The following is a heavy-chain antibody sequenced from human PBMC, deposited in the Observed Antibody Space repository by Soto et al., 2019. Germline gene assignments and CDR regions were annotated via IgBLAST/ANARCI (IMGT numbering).Heavy chain of an antibody. CDR1: GFTFSNYG. D-gene: IGHD3-10*01. J-gene: IGHJ4*02. Sequence: GSLRLSCAASGFTFSNYGMHWARQAPGKGLEWVAVILYDGSNKYYADSVKGRFTISRDNSKNTLYLQMNSLRDEDTALYYCAKSRNSRLYFYDYWGQGTLVTVSS. CDR2: ILYDGSNK. V-gene: IGHV3-33*06. CDR3: AKSRNSRLYFYDY.